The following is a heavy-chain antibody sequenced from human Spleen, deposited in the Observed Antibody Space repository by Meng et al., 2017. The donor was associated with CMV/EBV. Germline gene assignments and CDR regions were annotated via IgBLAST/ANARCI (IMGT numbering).Heavy chain of an antibody. D-gene: IGHD6-19*01. J-gene: IGHJ4*02. Sequence: GESLKISCAASGFTFSSYWMHWVRQAPGKGLVWVSRINSDGSSTSHADSVKGRFTISRDNAKNTLYLQMNSLRAEDTAVYYCVKVADDSAGLLGYWGQGTLVTVS. CDR3: VKVADDSAGLLGY. CDR2: INSDGSST. CDR1: GFTFSSYW. V-gene: IGHV3-74*01.